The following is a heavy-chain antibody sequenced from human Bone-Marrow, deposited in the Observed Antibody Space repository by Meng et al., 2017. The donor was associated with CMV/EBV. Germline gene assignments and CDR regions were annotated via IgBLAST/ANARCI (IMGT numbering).Heavy chain of an antibody. D-gene: IGHD3-22*01. Sequence: CWGGWVRRAARERLEWVGFINPDGSDARYSPSFEDKVTISIDGSLATAYLHWKRLKASDTAIYFCARKGTHYDDDTRDTYKASDYWGQGTLVTVSS. V-gene: IGHV5-51*01. J-gene: IGHJ4*02. CDR3: ARKGTHYDDDTRDTYKASDY. CDR2: INPDGSDA. CDR1: CW.